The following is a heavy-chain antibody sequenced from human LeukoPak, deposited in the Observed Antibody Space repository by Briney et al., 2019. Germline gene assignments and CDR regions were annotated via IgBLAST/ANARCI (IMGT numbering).Heavy chain of an antibody. V-gene: IGHV3-NL1*01. CDR2: LYSGGGT. Sequence: GGSLRLSCAASGFIFSNYGMHWVRQAPGKGLEWVSILYSGGGTDYADSVKGRFTISRDNSKNTLFLQMNSLRAEDTAVYYCARDMSSSWSNFDYWGQGTLVTVSS. J-gene: IGHJ4*02. CDR3: ARDMSSSWSNFDY. D-gene: IGHD6-13*01. CDR1: GFIFSNYG.